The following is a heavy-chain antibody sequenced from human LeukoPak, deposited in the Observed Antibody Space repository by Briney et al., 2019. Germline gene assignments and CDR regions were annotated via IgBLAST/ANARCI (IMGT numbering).Heavy chain of an antibody. CDR1: GFTFSTYA. D-gene: IGHD1-26*01. CDR3: VKRSGLYFDY. V-gene: IGHV3-64D*09. Sequence: GGSLRLSCAASGFTFSTYAIHWVRQAPGKGLEYVSGISSNGGNTYNADSVNGRFTISRDNSKNTVNLQMSSLRAEDTAVYYCVKRSGLYFDYWGQGILVTVSS. CDR2: ISSNGGNT. J-gene: IGHJ4*02.